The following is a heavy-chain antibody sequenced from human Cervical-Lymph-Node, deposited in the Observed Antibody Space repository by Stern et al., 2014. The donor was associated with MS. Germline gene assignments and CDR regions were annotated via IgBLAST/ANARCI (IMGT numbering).Heavy chain of an antibody. V-gene: IGHV5-51*03. CDR3: ARRSWDYRREYYFDF. D-gene: IGHD4-11*01. Sequence: EVQLVESGAEVKKPGESLKLSCKTSGYTFISYWIGWVRQMPGRGLEWVGIIYTGDSHTRYSPPFQGQVTISVDKSISTAYLQWSSLKASDTAIYYCARRSWDYRREYYFDFWGQGTLVTVSS. J-gene: IGHJ4*02. CDR1: GYTFISYW. CDR2: IYTGDSHT.